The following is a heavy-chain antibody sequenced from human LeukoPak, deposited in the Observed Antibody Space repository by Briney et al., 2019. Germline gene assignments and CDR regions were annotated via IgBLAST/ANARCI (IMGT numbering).Heavy chain of an antibody. V-gene: IGHV3-7*01. CDR3: ARHIGTYYDY. J-gene: IGHJ4*02. CDR2: IKQDGSEK. D-gene: IGHD2-21*01. CDR1: GFTFSTCG. Sequence: PGGSLTLSCTASGFTFSTCGMSWVRQAPGKGLEGVANIKQDGSEKYYVNSVKARFTISRDNAKNSLYLQMDSLRAEDTAVYYCARHIGTYYDYWGQGTLVTVSS.